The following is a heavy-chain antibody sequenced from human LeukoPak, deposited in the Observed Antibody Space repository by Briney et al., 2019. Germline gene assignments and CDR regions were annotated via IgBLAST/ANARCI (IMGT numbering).Heavy chain of an antibody. CDR1: GGTFSSYA. CDR3: ARHRSAGYSSSRLAYYFDY. D-gene: IGHD6-13*01. J-gene: IGHJ4*02. V-gene: IGHV1-69*01. Sequence: SSVKVSCKASGGTFSSYAISWVRQAPGQGLEWMGGIIPLFGTANSAQKFQGRVTITADESTSTAYMELSSLRSEDTAVYYCARHRSAGYSSSRLAYYFDYWGQGTLVTVSS. CDR2: IIPLFGTA.